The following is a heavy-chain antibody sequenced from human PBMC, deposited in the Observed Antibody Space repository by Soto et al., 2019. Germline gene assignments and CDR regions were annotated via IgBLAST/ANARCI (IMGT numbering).Heavy chain of an antibody. CDR2: ISAYNGNT. Sequence: QVQLVQSGAEVKKPGASVKVSCKASGYSYTSYGISWVRQARGQGLEWMGWISAYNGNTNYAQKLQGRVTMTTDLSTSSAHLELRSLRSDDTAVYYCARELIYWSGSYYWGQGTLVTVSS. V-gene: IGHV1-18*01. CDR1: GYSYTSYG. D-gene: IGHD3-10*01. J-gene: IGHJ4*02. CDR3: ARELIYWSGSYY.